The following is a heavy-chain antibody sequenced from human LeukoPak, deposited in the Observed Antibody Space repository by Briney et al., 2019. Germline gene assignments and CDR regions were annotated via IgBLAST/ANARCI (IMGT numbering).Heavy chain of an antibody. D-gene: IGHD1-26*01. V-gene: IGHV3-43*02. CDR2: FDKDGRST. CDR3: ATWAFYHSLDV. J-gene: IGHJ6*02. CDR1: GFPLGAFA. Sequence: QPGGSLRLSCAASGFPLGAFAMHWVRQAPGKGLEWGSLFDKDGRSTYYADSLKSRFTISRDNSKMYLYLQMNSVRAVDSALYDCATWAFYHSLDVWGQGTTVTVSS.